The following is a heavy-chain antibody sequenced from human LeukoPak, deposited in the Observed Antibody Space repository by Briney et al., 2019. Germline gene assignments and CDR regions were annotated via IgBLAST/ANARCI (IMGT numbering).Heavy chain of an antibody. Sequence: GGSLRLSCAASGFTFSSYAMSWVRQAPGKGLEWVSSTSSSSSYIYYADSVKGRFTISRDNAKKSLYLQMNRLRAEDTAVYFCARADTSDILTGYSDYWGQGTLVTVSS. V-gene: IGHV3-21*01. CDR3: ARADTSDILTGYSDY. CDR1: GFTFSSYA. D-gene: IGHD3-9*01. J-gene: IGHJ4*02. CDR2: TSSSSSYI.